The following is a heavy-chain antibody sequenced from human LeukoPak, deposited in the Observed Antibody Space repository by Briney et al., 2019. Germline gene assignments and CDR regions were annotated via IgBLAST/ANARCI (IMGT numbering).Heavy chain of an antibody. J-gene: IGHJ4*02. CDR3: ASLPSGSYGDGIDY. V-gene: IGHV1-46*01. D-gene: IGHD1-26*01. CDR1: GGTFSSYA. Sequence: ASVKVSCKASGGTFSSYAISWVRQAPGQGLEWMGIINPSGGSTSYAQKFQGRVTMTRDTSTSTVYMELSSLRSEDTAVYYCASLPSGSYGDGIDYWGQGTLVTVSS. CDR2: INPSGGST.